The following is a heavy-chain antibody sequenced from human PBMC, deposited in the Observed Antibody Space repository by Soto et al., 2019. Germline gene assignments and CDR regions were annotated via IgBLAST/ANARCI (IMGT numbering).Heavy chain of an antibody. Sequence: ASVKVSCKASGGTFSSYAISWVRQAPGQGLEWMGGIIPIFGTANYAQKFQGRVTITADESTSTAYMELSSLRSEDTAVYYCASNYCSGGSCYSYYYYMDVWGKGTTVTVSS. CDR2: IIPIFGTA. CDR3: ASNYCSGGSCYSYYYYMDV. J-gene: IGHJ6*03. D-gene: IGHD2-15*01. CDR1: GGTFSSYA. V-gene: IGHV1-69*13.